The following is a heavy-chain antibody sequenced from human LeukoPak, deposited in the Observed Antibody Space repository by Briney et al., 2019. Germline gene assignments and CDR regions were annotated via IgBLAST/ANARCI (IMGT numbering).Heavy chain of an antibody. CDR2: ISSSGSTI. J-gene: IGHJ4*02. Sequence: GGSLRLSCAVSGFTFDDYAMHWVRQAPAKGLEWVSYISSSGSTIYYTDSVNGRFTISRDNSKNSLYLQMNSLRAEDTAVYYCARDIVGATPDYWGQGTLVTVSS. D-gene: IGHD1-26*01. CDR3: ARDIVGATPDY. CDR1: GFTFDDYA. V-gene: IGHV3-48*03.